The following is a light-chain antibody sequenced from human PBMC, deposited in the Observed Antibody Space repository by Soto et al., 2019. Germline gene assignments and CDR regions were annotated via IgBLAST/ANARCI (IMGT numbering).Light chain of an antibody. CDR3: QQYSNWPPWT. CDR2: GAS. CDR1: QSVSSN. Sequence: ERVMTQSPATLSVSPGERATLSCRASQSVSSNLAWYQQKPDQAPRLLIYGASTRATGIPARFSGSGSGTEFTLTISSLQSEDFAVYYCQQYSNWPPWTFGQGTKVDIK. J-gene: IGKJ1*01. V-gene: IGKV3-15*01.